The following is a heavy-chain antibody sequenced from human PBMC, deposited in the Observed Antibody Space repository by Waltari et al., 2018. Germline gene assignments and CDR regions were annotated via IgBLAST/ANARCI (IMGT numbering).Heavy chain of an antibody. J-gene: IGHJ4*02. Sequence: EVYLVESGGGLEQPGGSLRLSCSASGFMFSAYEMNWVRQAAGKGMDWIAYSSVSGNREYYADSVKGRFTISRDNARDLVFLQMYNLRAENTALYYCARMMPKYTSGWALDYWGQGTLVTVAS. CDR1: GFMFSAYE. CDR3: ARMMPKYTSGWALDY. CDR2: SSVSGNRE. V-gene: IGHV3-48*03. D-gene: IGHD6-19*01.